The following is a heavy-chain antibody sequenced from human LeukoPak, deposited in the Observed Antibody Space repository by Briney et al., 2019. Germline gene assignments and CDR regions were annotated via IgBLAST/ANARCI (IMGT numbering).Heavy chain of an antibody. J-gene: IGHJ3*02. CDR2: ISAYNGNT. D-gene: IGHD3-3*01. CDR3: ARGRYDFWSGYQGDAFDI. CDR1: GYTFTSYG. V-gene: IGHV1-18*01. Sequence: ASVKVSCKASGYTFTSYGISWVRQAPGQGLEWMGWISAYNGNTNYAQKLQGRVTMTTDTSTSTAYMELRSLRSDDTAVYYCARGRYDFWSGYQGDAFDIWGQGTMDTVSS.